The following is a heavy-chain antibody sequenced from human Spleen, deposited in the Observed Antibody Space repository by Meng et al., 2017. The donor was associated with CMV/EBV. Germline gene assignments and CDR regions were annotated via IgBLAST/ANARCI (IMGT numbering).Heavy chain of an antibody. CDR2: IRYDGSNK. V-gene: IGHV3-30*02. CDR3: ASLVVITTGGAFDI. J-gene: IGHJ3*02. CDR1: GFTFSSYW. D-gene: IGHD3-22*01. Sequence: GESLKISCAASGFTFSSYWMSWVRQAPGKGLEWVAFIRYDGSNKYYADSVKGRFTISRDNSKNTLYLQMNSLRAEDTAVYYCASLVVITTGGAFDIWGQGTMVTVSS.